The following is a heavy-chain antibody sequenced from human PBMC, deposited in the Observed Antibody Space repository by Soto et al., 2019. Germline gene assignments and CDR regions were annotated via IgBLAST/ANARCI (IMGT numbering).Heavy chain of an antibody. J-gene: IGHJ6*02. CDR2: IYPGDSDT. D-gene: IGHD2-8*01. Sequence: GESLKISCQGSGYRFSSYWIAWVRQMPGKGLEWMGIIYPGDSDTIYSPSFQGQVTFSVDKSTSTAYLQWSSLKASDTAMYYCARQGSNGXYXNYGMDVWGQGTTVTVSS. CDR1: GYRFSSYW. V-gene: IGHV5-51*01. CDR3: ARQGSNGXYXNYGMDV.